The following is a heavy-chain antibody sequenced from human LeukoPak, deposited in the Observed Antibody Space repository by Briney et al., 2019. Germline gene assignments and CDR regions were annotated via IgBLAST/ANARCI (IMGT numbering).Heavy chain of an antibody. J-gene: IGHJ4*02. CDR1: GGVFTTYA. Sequence: GASVKVSCKASGGVFTTYAISWVRQAPGQGLEWMGGIIPFLGTTNYAQKLQGRVTITADEPTRTAYMELTYLRSDDTAVYYCTIIPNVILFTHYFEYWGQGTLVTVSS. CDR3: TIIPNVILFTHYFEY. D-gene: IGHD2-21*01. CDR2: IIPFLGTT. V-gene: IGHV1-69*13.